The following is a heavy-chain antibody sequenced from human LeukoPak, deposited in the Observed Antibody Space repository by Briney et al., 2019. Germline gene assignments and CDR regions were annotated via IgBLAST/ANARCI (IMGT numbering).Heavy chain of an antibody. Sequence: SETLSLTCTVSGGSISSYYWSWIRQPPGKGLEWIGYIYYSGSTNYNPSLKSRVTISVDTSKNQFSLKLSFVTAADTAVYYCARDQGGDNWFDPWGQGTLVTVSS. CDR2: IYYSGST. J-gene: IGHJ5*02. D-gene: IGHD2-15*01. CDR1: GGSISSYY. V-gene: IGHV4-59*01. CDR3: ARDQGGDNWFDP.